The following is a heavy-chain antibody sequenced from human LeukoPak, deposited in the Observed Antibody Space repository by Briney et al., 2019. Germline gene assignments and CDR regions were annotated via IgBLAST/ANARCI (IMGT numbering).Heavy chain of an antibody. J-gene: IGHJ4*02. Sequence: SETLSLTCAVYGGSFSGYYWSWIRQPPGKGLEWIGEINHSGSTNYNPSLKSRVTISVDTSKNPFSLKLSSVTAADTAVYYCARGPRFDYVWGSYRRSLSDYWGQGTLVTVSS. CDR1: GGSFSGYY. CDR3: ARGPRFDYVWGSYRRSLSDY. V-gene: IGHV4-34*01. D-gene: IGHD3-16*02. CDR2: INHSGST.